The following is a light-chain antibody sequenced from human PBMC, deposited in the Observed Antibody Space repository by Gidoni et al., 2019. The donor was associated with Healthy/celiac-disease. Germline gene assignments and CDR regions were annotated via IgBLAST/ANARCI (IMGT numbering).Light chain of an antibody. CDR2: WAS. CDR1: QSVLYSSNNKNY. J-gene: IGKJ4*01. V-gene: IGKV4-1*01. Sequence: DIVMTQSPDSLAVSLGERATINCKSSQSVLYSSNNKNYLAWYQQKPGQPPKLLIYWASTRESGVPDRFSGSGSGTDFTPTISSLQAEDVAVYYCQQYYSTPLTFGGXTKVEIK. CDR3: QQYYSTPLT.